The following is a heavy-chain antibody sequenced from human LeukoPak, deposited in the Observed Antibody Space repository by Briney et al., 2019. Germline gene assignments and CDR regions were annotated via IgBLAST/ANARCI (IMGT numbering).Heavy chain of an antibody. CDR1: GYTFTGYY. CDR2: INPNSGGT. CDR3: ARDLRGKRYCSSTSCYWPGY. J-gene: IGHJ4*02. Sequence: GASVKVSCKASGYTFTGYYMHWVRQAPGQGLEWMGWINPNSGGTNYAQKFQGRVTMTRDTSISTAYMELSRLRSDDTAVYYCARDLRGKRYCSSTSCYWPGYWGQGTLVTVSS. D-gene: IGHD2-2*01. V-gene: IGHV1-2*02.